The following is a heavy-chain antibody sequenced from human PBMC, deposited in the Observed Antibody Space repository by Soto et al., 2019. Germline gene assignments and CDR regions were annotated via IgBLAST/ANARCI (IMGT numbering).Heavy chain of an antibody. D-gene: IGHD1-1*01. J-gene: IGHJ4*02. V-gene: IGHV3-48*02. CDR2: ISSSSSTI. CDR3: ARDAAYDWKTGTPFHY. Sequence: EVQLVESGAGLVQPGGSLRLSCAASGFTFSSYSMNWVCQAPGKGLEWVSYISSSSSTIYYADSVKGRFTISRDNAKNSLYLQMNSLRDEDTAVYYCARDAAYDWKTGTPFHYWGQGTLVTVSS. CDR1: GFTFSSYS.